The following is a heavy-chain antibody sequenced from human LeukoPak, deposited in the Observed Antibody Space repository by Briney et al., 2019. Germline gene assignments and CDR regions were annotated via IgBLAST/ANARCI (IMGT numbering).Heavy chain of an antibody. J-gene: IGHJ4*02. D-gene: IGHD2-21*01. Sequence: GGSLRLSCATSGFTFSQFGMTWVRQPPGKGLEWVASFDGNAHGTYFADSVKGRCTISSDNSKNTVYLQMNSLRADDTAIYYCAKARIIGVGWAQFDSWGQGSLVAVSS. CDR3: AKARIIGVGWAQFDS. V-gene: IGHV3-23*01. CDR1: GFTFSQFG. CDR2: FDGNAHGT.